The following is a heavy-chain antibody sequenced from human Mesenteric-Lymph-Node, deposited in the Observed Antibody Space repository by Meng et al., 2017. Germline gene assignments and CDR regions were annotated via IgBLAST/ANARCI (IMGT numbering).Heavy chain of an antibody. V-gene: IGHV4-4*07. D-gene: IGHD3-16*01. CDR2: MYSSGST. Sequence: SETLSLTCTVSGGSISRYYWSWIRQPAGKGLEWIGRMYSSGSTKYNPSLKNRVTMSVDTYKNQVSLQLSSEIAADTAVYFYARVDFRGDAQDSTGLGHWGQGILVTVSS. CDR1: GGSISRYY. J-gene: IGHJ4*02. CDR3: ARVDFRGDAQDSTGLGH.